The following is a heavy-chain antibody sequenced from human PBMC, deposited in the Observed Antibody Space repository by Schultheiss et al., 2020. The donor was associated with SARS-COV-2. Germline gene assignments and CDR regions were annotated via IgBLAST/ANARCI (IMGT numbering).Heavy chain of an antibody. CDR1: GFTFDDYA. Sequence: GGSLRLSCAASGFTFDDYAMHWVRQAPGKGLEWVGFIRSIAYGATTEYAASVKGRFTISRDDLRTSLYLQMNSLKTEDTAVYYCAAFLSGFPYWGQGTLVTVSS. V-gene: IGHV3-49*04. CDR2: IRSIAYGATT. D-gene: IGHD1-26*01. CDR3: AAFLSGFPY. J-gene: IGHJ4*02.